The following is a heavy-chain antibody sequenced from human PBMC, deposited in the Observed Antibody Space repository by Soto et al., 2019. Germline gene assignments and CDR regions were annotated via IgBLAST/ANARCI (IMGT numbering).Heavy chain of an antibody. V-gene: IGHV3-48*03. Sequence: GGSLRLSCAASGFTVSTYEMTWVRQAPGKGLEWVSYISISGTTIYYADSVKGRFTISRDNDKNSLFLQMNSLRAEDTAIYYSARVKRWLQSPFEYWGPGALVTVS. CDR2: ISISGTTI. J-gene: IGHJ4*02. D-gene: IGHD5-12*01. CDR3: ARVKRWLQSPFEY. CDR1: GFTVSTYE.